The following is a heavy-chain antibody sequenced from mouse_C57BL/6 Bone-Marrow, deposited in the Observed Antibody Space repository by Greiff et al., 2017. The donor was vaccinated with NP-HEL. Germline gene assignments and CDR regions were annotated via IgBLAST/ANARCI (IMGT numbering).Heavy chain of an antibody. D-gene: IGHD2-4*01. V-gene: IGHV1-26*01. CDR1: FSPFPSSS. Sequence: VQLQHSGPELVPPFCSVNLSCNYSFSPFPSSSLPFLPLLPFPLLAWIVAIIPPPFLTKHNQKFKGKATLTVDKSSGTAYLELRSLTSEDSAGYYCARAPYYDYDGAMDYWGQGTAVTVTS. CDR2: IIPPPFLT. CDR3: ARAPYYDYDGAMDY. J-gene: IGHJ4*01.